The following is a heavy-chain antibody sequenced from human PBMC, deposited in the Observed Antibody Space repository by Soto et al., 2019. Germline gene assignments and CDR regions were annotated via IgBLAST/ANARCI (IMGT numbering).Heavy chain of an antibody. CDR1: GGTLNSYY. CDR2: IFYSGSA. Sequence: SETLSLTCSVSGGTLNSYYWSWIRQPAGKGLEWIAYIFYSGSANYNPSLKSRVSISVDTSKNQFSLKLTSVTAADTAVYYCALLQTYYHYYGMDVWGQGTTVTVSS. V-gene: IGHV4-59*01. D-gene: IGHD1-26*01. J-gene: IGHJ6*02. CDR3: ALLQTYYHYYGMDV.